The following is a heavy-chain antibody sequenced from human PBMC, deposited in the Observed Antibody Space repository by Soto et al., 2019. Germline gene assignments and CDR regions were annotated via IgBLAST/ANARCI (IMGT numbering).Heavy chain of an antibody. J-gene: IGHJ6*03. Sequence: GESLKISCKGSGYSFTSYWIGWVRQMPGKGLEWMGIIYPGDSDTRYSPSFQGQVTISADKSISTAYLQWSSLKASDTAMYYCARHFSRAYGSGSYQYYYYYMDVWGKGTTVTVSS. CDR3: ARHFSRAYGSGSYQYYYYYMDV. D-gene: IGHD3-10*01. CDR1: GYSFTSYW. V-gene: IGHV5-51*01. CDR2: IYPGDSDT.